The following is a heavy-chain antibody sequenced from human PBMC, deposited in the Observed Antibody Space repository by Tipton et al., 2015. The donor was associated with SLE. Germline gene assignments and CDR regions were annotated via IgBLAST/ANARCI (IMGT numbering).Heavy chain of an antibody. J-gene: IGHJ6*02. Sequence: TLSLTCAVSGDSISGGPYSWSWIRQPPGKGLEWIGYISRSGTTCYNPSLTSRVTISLDTSKNQFSLNLTYVTAADTAAYYCARSGLGRVDAGRMDVWGQGTTVTVSS. CDR2: ISRSGTT. CDR1: GDSISGGPYS. D-gene: IGHD5-18*01. CDR3: ARSGLGRVDAGRMDV. V-gene: IGHV4-30-2*01.